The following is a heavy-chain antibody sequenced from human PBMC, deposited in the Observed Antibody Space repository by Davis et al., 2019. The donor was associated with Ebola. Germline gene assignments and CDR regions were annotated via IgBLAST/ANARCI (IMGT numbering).Heavy chain of an antibody. J-gene: IGHJ4*02. CDR3: AKGPRHVGATGGDLFDY. V-gene: IGHV3-23*01. Sequence: PGGSLRLSCAASGFTFSSYAMSWVRQAPGKGLEWVSAISGSGGSTYYADSVKGRFTISRDNSKNTLYLQMNSLRAEDTAVYYCAKGPRHVGATGGDLFDYWGQGTLVTVSS. CDR2: ISGSGGST. CDR1: GFTFSSYA. D-gene: IGHD1-26*01.